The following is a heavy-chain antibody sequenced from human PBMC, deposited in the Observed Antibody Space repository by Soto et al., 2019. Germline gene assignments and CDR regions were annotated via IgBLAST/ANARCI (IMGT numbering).Heavy chain of an antibody. D-gene: IGHD2-2*01. CDR2: ITGGGGGRT. CDR3: AKQPASIRTLDY. J-gene: IGHJ4*02. V-gene: IGHV3-23*01. Sequence: PGGSLRLSCAASGFTFSSYAMSWVRQAPGKGLEWVSTITGGGGGRTNYADSVKGRFTISRDNSKNTLYLQMNSLRAEDTAVYYCAKQPASIRTLDYWGQGALVTVSS. CDR1: GFTFSSYA.